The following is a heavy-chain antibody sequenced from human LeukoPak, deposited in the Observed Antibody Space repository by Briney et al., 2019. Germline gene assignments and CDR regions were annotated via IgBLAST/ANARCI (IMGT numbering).Heavy chain of an antibody. Sequence: GGSLRLSCAASGFTFSSYEMNWVRQAPGKGLEWVSYISSSGSTIYYADSVKGRFTISRDNAKNSLYLQMNSLRAEDTAVYYCARGNAYYDILTGYSPIDYWGQGTLVTVSS. D-gene: IGHD3-9*01. CDR1: GFTFSSYE. CDR3: ARGNAYYDILTGYSPIDY. J-gene: IGHJ4*02. CDR2: ISSSGSTI. V-gene: IGHV3-48*03.